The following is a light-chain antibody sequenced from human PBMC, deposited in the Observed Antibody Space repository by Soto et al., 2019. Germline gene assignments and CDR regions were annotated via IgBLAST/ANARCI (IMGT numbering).Light chain of an antibody. V-gene: IGLV1-40*01. CDR3: QSSDSSLRGWV. Sequence: QSVLTQPPSVSGAPGQRVTISCTGSSSNIGAGYDVHWYQQLPGTAPKLLIYGNSNRPSGVPDRFSGSKSGTSASLAITGVQAEDEADYYCQSSDSSLRGWVFGGGTKLTVL. CDR1: SSNIGAGYD. CDR2: GNS. J-gene: IGLJ3*02.